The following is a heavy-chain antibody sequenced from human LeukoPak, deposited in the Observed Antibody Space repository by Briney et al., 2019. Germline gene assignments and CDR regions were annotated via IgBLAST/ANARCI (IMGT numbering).Heavy chain of an antibody. Sequence: SETLSLTCTVSGGSISSYYWSWIRQPPGKGLEWIGYIYYSGNTNYNPSLKSRVTISVDTSKNQFSLKLSSATAADTAVYYCARAREGSGWTYLVYWGQGTLVTVSS. V-gene: IGHV4-59*08. CDR1: GGSISSYY. D-gene: IGHD6-19*01. J-gene: IGHJ4*02. CDR3: ARAREGSGWTYLVY. CDR2: IYYSGNT.